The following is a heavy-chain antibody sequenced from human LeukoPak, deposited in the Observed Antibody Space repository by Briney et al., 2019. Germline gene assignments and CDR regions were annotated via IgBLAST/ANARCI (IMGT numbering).Heavy chain of an antibody. V-gene: IGHV3-7*01. CDR3: AGDPRSRAFDS. CDR2: INRDGSVR. Sequence: GGSLRLSCAASGFTFSSYWMSWVRQTPEEGLEFVANINRDGSVRNYVDSVKGRFTISRDNAENSMHLQMKSLRADDTAVYYCAGDPRSRAFDSWGQGTLVTVSS. J-gene: IGHJ4*02. CDR1: GFTFSSYW.